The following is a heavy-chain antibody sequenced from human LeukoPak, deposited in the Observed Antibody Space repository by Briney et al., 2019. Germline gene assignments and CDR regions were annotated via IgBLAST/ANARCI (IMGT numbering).Heavy chain of an antibody. Sequence: SETLSLTCTVSGGSISSYYWSWIRQPPGKGLEWIGYIYCSGSTNYNPSLKSRVTISVDTSKNQFSLKLSSVTAADTAVYYCARDSKGDAFDIWGQGTMVTVSS. CDR2: IYCSGST. J-gene: IGHJ3*02. CDR3: ARDSKGDAFDI. CDR1: GGSISSYY. V-gene: IGHV4-59*01.